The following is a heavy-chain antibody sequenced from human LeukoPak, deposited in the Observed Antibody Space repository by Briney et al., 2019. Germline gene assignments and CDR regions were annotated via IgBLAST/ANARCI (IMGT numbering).Heavy chain of an antibody. D-gene: IGHD3-16*02. CDR1: GFTFKNAW. CDR3: TTELKYDYVWGSYRFDY. CDR2: IKSKTDGGTT. Sequence: GGSLRLSCEASGFTFKNAWMIWVRQAPGKGPEWVGRIKSKTDGGTTDYAAPVKGRFTISRDDSKNTLYLQMNSLKTEDTAVYYCTTELKYDYVWGSYRFDYWGQGTLVTVSS. J-gene: IGHJ4*02. V-gene: IGHV3-15*01.